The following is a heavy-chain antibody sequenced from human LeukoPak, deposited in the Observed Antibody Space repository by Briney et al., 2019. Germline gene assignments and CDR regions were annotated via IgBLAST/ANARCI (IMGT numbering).Heavy chain of an antibody. J-gene: IGHJ4*02. CDR2: IKQDGSEK. CDR1: GFTFSSYW. Sequence: PGGSLRLSCAASGFTFSSYWMHWVRQAPGKGLEWVANIKQDGSEKYYVDSVKGRFTISRDNAKNSLYLQMNSLRAEDTAVYYCARVDAIFGVVIARKFDYWGQGTLVTVSS. CDR3: ARVDAIFGVVIARKFDY. D-gene: IGHD3-3*01. V-gene: IGHV3-7*01.